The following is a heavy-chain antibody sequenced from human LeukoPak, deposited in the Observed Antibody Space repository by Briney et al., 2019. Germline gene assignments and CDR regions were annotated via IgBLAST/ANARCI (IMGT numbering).Heavy chain of an antibody. D-gene: IGHD2-2*03. J-gene: IGHJ4*02. CDR1: GFTFSSYG. CDR2: IWYDGSNK. CDR3: AKLDSLSDY. V-gene: IGHV3-33*06. Sequence: GGSLRLSCATSGFTFSSYGMHWVRQAPGKGLEWVAVIWYDGSNKYYADSVKGRFTISRDNSKNTLYLQMNSLRAEDTAVYYCAKLDSLSDYWGQGTLVTVSS.